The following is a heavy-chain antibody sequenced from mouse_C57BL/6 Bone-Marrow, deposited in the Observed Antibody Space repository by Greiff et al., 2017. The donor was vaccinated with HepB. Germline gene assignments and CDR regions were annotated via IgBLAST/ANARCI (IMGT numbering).Heavy chain of an antibody. CDR1: GFTFSDYG. CDR2: ISSGSSTI. Sequence: EVQLVESGGGLVKPGGSLKLSCAASGFTFSDYGMHWVRQAPEKGLEWVAYISSGSSTIYYADTVKGRFTISRDNAKNTLFLQMTSLRSEDTAMYCCARGLYYGSSPYAMDYWGQGTSVTVSS. V-gene: IGHV5-17*01. J-gene: IGHJ4*01. D-gene: IGHD1-1*01. CDR3: ARGLYYGSSPYAMDY.